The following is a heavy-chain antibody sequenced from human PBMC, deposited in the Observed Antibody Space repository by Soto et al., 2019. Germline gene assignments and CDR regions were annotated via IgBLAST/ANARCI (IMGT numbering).Heavy chain of an antibody. CDR1: GFIFSDYY. CDR2: SSNRDRST. CDR3: ARAWKIEKFGVISMSKGLDV. Sequence: QVQLVESGGGLVKPGRSLRLSCAASGFIFSDYYMTWIRQAPGKGLEWLSCSSNRDRSTYYADSVKDRFVVSKDNAKNLVYLQMNSLRAEDTAVYFCARAWKIEKFGVISMSKGLDVWGQGTTVTVSS. D-gene: IGHD3-3*01. V-gene: IGHV3-11*01. J-gene: IGHJ6*02.